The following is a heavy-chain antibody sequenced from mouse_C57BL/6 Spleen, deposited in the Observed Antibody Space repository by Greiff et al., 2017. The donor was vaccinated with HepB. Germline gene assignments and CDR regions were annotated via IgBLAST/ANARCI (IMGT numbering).Heavy chain of an antibody. V-gene: IGHV5-4*01. J-gene: IGHJ1*03. Sequence: DVHLVESGGGLVKPGGSLKLSCAASGFTFSSYAMSWVRQTPEKRLEWVATISDGGSYTYYPDNVKGRFTISRDNAKNNLYLQMSHLKSEDTAMYYCARDPHYYGSRGWYFDVWGTGTTVTVSS. CDR2: ISDGGSYT. CDR1: GFTFSSYA. CDR3: ARDPHYYGSRGWYFDV. D-gene: IGHD1-1*01.